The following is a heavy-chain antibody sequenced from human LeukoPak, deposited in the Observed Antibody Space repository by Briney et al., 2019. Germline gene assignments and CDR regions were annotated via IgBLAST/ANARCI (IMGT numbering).Heavy chain of an antibody. CDR2: IWYDGSNK. J-gene: IGHJ4*02. Sequence: GGSLRLSCAASGFTFSSYGMHWVRQAPGKGLEWVAVIWYDGSNKYYADSVKGRFTISRDNSKNTLYLQMNSLRAEDTAVYYCAREGSLWFGESGYFDYWGQGTLVTVSS. CDR3: AREGSLWFGESGYFDY. CDR1: GFTFSSYG. V-gene: IGHV3-33*01. D-gene: IGHD3-10*01.